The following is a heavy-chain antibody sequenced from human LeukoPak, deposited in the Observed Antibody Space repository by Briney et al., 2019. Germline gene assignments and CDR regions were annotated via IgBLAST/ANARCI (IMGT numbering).Heavy chain of an antibody. J-gene: IGHJ4*02. CDR3: AIGGTVTPDY. CDR1: GLTFSNYA. Sequence: GASLRLSCAASGLTFSNYAMSWVRQAPGKGLEWVSGISGSGGSTYYADSVKGRFTISRDNSKNTVYLQMNSLTSDDTAVYYCAIGGTVTPDYWGQGTLVTVSS. CDR2: ISGSGGST. D-gene: IGHD4-17*01. V-gene: IGHV3-23*01.